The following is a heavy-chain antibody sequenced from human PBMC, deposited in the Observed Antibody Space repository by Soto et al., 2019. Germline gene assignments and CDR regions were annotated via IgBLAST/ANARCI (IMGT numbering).Heavy chain of an antibody. V-gene: IGHV4-59*01. CDR2: IYYSGST. D-gene: IGHD6-13*01. Sequence: QVQLQESGPGLVKPSETLSLTCTVSGGSISSYYWSWIRQPPGKGLEWIGYIYYSGSTNYNPSLKGRVTISVDTSKNQFSLKLSSVTAADTAVYYCARWAAAAPTSPYYGMDVWGQGTTVTVSS. J-gene: IGHJ6*02. CDR3: ARWAAAAPTSPYYGMDV. CDR1: GGSISSYY.